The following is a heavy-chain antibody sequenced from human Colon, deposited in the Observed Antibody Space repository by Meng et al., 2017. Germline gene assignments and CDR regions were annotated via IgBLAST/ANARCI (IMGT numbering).Heavy chain of an antibody. Sequence: QVHLVQSGAEGKEPGTSVKVSCKASGYDFTSYHINWVRQAIGQGPEWMGWMSPSSGDTGHAEKFQDRVTMTRDTSINTAYMEVRSLKSDDTAVYYCARGVTAGVDYWGQGTLVTVSS. V-gene: IGHV1-8*01. CDR1: GYDFTSYH. D-gene: IGHD6-13*01. J-gene: IGHJ4*02. CDR2: MSPSSGDT. CDR3: ARGVTAGVDY.